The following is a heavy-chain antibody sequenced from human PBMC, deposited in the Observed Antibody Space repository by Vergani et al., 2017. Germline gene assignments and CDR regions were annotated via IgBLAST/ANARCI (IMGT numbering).Heavy chain of an antibody. Sequence: QVQLVQSGAEVKKPGSSVKVSCKASGGTFSSYAISWVRQAPGQGLEWMGGIIPIFGTANYAQKFQGRVTITADESTSTAYMELSSLRSDDTAVYYCAREIIQPELNYYGSGTEFDYWGQGTLVTVSS. CDR3: AREIIQPELNYYGSGTEFDY. CDR1: GGTFSSYA. V-gene: IGHV1-69*01. J-gene: IGHJ4*02. CDR2: IIPIFGTA. D-gene: IGHD3-10*01.